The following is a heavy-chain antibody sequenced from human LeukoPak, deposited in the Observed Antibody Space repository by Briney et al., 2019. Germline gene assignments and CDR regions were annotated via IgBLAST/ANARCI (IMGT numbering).Heavy chain of an antibody. CDR3: AREAVAGYYYYYYMDV. D-gene: IGHD6-19*01. V-gene: IGHV1-18*01. CDR1: GYTFTSYG. Sequence: GASVKVSCKASGYTFTSYGISWVRQAPGQGLEWMGWISAYNGNTNYAQKLQGRVTMTTDTSTSTAYMEPRSLRSDDTAVYYCAREAVAGYYYYYYMDVWGKGTTVTISS. CDR2: ISAYNGNT. J-gene: IGHJ6*03.